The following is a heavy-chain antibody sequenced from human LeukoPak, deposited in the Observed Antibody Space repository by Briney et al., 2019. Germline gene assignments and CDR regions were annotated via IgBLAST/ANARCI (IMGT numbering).Heavy chain of an antibody. D-gene: IGHD3-22*01. CDR1: GYTFTSYG. Sequence: AASVKVSCKASGYTFTSYGISWVRQAPGQGLEWMGWISAYNGNTNYAQKLQGRVTMTTDTSTSTAYMELRSLRSDDTAVYYCAKVIYYNGGGYYENDYWGQGTLVTVS. CDR3: AKVIYYNGGGYYENDY. CDR2: ISAYNGNT. J-gene: IGHJ4*02. V-gene: IGHV1-18*01.